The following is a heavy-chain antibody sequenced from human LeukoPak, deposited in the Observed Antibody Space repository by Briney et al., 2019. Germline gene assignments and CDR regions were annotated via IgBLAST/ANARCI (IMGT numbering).Heavy chain of an antibody. Sequence: SETLSLTCTVSGGSISSYYWSWIRQPPGKGLEGIGYIYYSGSTNYNPSLKSGVTISVDTSKNQVSLKQNSVTAADTAVYYCARQGYYDSSGYYRDYWGQGTLVTVSS. CDR2: IYYSGST. V-gene: IGHV4-59*08. CDR1: GGSISSYY. CDR3: ARQGYYDSSGYYRDY. D-gene: IGHD3-22*01. J-gene: IGHJ4*02.